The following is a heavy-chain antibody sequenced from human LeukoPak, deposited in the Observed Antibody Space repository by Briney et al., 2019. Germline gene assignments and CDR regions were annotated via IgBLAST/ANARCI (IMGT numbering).Heavy chain of an antibody. J-gene: IGHJ4*02. CDR1: GFTFSSYA. Sequence: GGSLRLSCAASGFTFSSYAMSWVRQAPGKGLEWVSAISGSGGSTYYADSVKGRFTISRDNSKNTLYLQMNSLRAEDTAVYYCAKDRVEYSGSYFGYLDYWGQGTLVTVSS. D-gene: IGHD1-26*01. V-gene: IGHV3-23*01. CDR3: AKDRVEYSGSYFGYLDY. CDR2: ISGSGGST.